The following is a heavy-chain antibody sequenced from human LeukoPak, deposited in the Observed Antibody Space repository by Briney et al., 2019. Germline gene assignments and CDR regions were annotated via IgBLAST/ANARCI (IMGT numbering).Heavy chain of an antibody. V-gene: IGHV4-4*02. J-gene: IGHJ3*02. D-gene: IGHD2-2*01. CDR1: GHSITNPNW. CDR3: ARHGNIVVIPDASKAFDI. Sequence: SETLSLTCAVSGHSITNPNWWSWVRQPPGKGLEWIGEIYHSGSTKYNPSLKSRVTISLDTSKNQFSLKLSSVTAADAAVYFCARHGNIVVIPDASKAFDIWGQGTMVTVSS. CDR2: IYHSGST.